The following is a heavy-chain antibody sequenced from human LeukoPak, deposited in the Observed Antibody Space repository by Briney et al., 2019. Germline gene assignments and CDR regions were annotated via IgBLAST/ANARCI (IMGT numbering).Heavy chain of an antibody. CDR1: GGTFTSYA. Sequence: ASVKVSCKASGGTFTSYAISWVRQAPGQGLEWMGRIIPILGIANYAQEFQGRVTITADKSTSTAYMELSSLRSEDTAVYYCARDHGGTYYYGSGDAFDIWGQGTMVTVSS. CDR3: ARDHGGTYYYGSGDAFDI. V-gene: IGHV1-69*04. D-gene: IGHD3-10*01. CDR2: IIPILGIA. J-gene: IGHJ3*02.